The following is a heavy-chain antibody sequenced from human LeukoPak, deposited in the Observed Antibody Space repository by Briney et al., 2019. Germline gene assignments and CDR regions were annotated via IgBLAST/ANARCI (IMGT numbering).Heavy chain of an antibody. D-gene: IGHD6-19*01. CDR1: GYSFTTFW. CDR3: ARHRMPGIAVAASDY. CDR2: IYPGDSDA. Sequence: GESLKISCQGSGYSFTTFWIDWVRQMPGKGLEWMGIIYPGDSDARYSPSFQGQVTISVDKSISTAYLQWSSLKASDTAMYYCARHRMPGIAVAASDYWGQGTLVTVSS. V-gene: IGHV5-51*01. J-gene: IGHJ4*02.